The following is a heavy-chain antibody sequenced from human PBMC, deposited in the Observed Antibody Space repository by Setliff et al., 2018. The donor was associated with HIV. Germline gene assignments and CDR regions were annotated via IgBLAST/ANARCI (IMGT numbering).Heavy chain of an antibody. CDR1: GGSISSSGNY. CDR3: ARDLSPYGSGDPYYYYGMDV. J-gene: IGHJ6*02. D-gene: IGHD3-10*01. CDR2: IYHTGTT. V-gene: IGHV4-31*03. Sequence: PSETLSLTCIVSGGSISSSGNYWTWIRQRPGKGLEWIGYIYHTGTTYYHPSLKRRVLISVDTSNNQFSLRLSSVTAADTAVYYCARDLSPYGSGDPYYYYGMDVWGQGTTVTVSS.